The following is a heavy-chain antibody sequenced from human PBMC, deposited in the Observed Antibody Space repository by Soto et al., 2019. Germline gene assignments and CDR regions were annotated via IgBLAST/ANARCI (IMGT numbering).Heavy chain of an antibody. J-gene: IGHJ6*02. Sequence: SETLSLTCNVCGKSVSTFYWSSVRQPPGKGLELLGHAYYSGSTNYDPSLNSRVTISVDMSKNQVCLRLTSATAEDTAVYYCARGTDYTQNACHHYGMDVWGQGTSVTISS. V-gene: IGHV4-59*02. CDR3: ARGTDYTQNACHHYGMDV. CDR1: GKSVSTFY. CDR2: AYYSGST. D-gene: IGHD4-4*01.